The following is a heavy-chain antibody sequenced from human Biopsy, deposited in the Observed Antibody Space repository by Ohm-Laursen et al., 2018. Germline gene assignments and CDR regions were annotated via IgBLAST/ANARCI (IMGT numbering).Heavy chain of an antibody. J-gene: IGHJ4*02. CDR2: IRDSGDSA. CDR3: TNHYCGGITCRMNF. V-gene: IGHV3-23*01. D-gene: IGHD2-21*01. CDR1: GFTFSSHA. Sequence: SLRLSCAAFGFTFSSHAMAWVRQAPGKGLEWVSGIRDSGDSAYYADSVKGRFTISRDNSRNKLYLQMNSLRAEDTAVYFCTNHYCGGITCRMNFWGQGTLVTVSS.